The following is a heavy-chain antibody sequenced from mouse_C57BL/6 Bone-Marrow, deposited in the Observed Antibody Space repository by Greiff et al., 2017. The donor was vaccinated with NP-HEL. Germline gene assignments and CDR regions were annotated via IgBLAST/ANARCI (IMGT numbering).Heavy chain of an antibody. J-gene: IGHJ4*01. CDR1: GFNIKDYY. CDR2: IEPEDGET. D-gene: IGHD1-1*01. V-gene: IGHV14-2*01. Sequence: EVQLQQSGAELVKPGASVKLSCTASGFNIKDYYMHWVKQRTEQGLEWIGRIEPEDGETKYAQKFQGKATITADTSSNTADLQLSSLTSEDTAVYDCARDYGSFYYYAMDYWGQGTSVTVSS. CDR3: ARDYGSFYYYAMDY.